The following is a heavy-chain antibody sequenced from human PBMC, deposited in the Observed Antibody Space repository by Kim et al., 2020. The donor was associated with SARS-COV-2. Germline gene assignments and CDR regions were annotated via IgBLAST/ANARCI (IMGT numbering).Heavy chain of an antibody. CDR3: AKDTVTGTYYYYYYYGMDV. CDR2: ISYDGSNK. J-gene: IGHJ6*02. V-gene: IGHV3-30*18. CDR1: GFTFSSYG. Sequence: GGSLRLSCAASGFTFSSYGMHWVRQAPGKGLEWVAVISYDGSNKYYADSVKGRFTISRDNSKNTLYLQMNSLRAEDTAVYYCAKDTVTGTYYYYYYYGMDVWGQGTTVTVSS. D-gene: IGHD1-7*01.